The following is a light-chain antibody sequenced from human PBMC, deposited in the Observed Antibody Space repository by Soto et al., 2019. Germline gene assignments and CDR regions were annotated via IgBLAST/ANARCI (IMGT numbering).Light chain of an antibody. J-gene: IGLJ2*01. CDR2: SNN. Sequence: QSVLTQPPSASGTPGQRVTISCFGSSSNIGTNTVNWYQQLPGTAPKLLIYSNNQRPSGVPDRFSGSKSATSASLVISGLQSEDEADYYCAARDDRLNGVVFGGGTKLTVL. CDR3: AARDDRLNGVV. CDR1: SSNIGTNT. V-gene: IGLV1-44*01.